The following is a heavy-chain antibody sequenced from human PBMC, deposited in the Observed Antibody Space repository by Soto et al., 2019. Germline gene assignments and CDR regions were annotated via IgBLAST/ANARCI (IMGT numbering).Heavy chain of an antibody. CDR1: GGTFSRYG. V-gene: IGHV1-69*01. D-gene: IGHD6-13*01. CDR2: IIPIFGAA. Sequence: QVQLVQSGAEVKKPGSSVKVSCKASGGTFSRYGISWVRQAPGQGLQWMGGIIPIFGAANYGQKFQGRVTITADESTSTAYMELSSLTSEDTAVYYCASDEGKQQLGAEYFQHWGQGTLVIVSS. CDR3: ASDEGKQQLGAEYFQH. J-gene: IGHJ1*01.